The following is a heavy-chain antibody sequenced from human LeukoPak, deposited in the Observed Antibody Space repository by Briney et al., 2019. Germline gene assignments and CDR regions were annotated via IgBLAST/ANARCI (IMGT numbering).Heavy chain of an antibody. D-gene: IGHD2-21*02. CDR3: ARDLQTETYFDY. J-gene: IGHJ4*02. CDR1: GFTFSDYY. V-gene: IGHV3-11*06. CDR2: ISSSSSYI. Sequence: PGGSLRLSCAASGFTFSDYYMSWIRQAPGKGLEWVSYISSSSSYIDYADSVKGRFTISRDNAQNSLYLQMNSLRAEDTAVYYCARDLQTETYFDYWGQGTLVSVSS.